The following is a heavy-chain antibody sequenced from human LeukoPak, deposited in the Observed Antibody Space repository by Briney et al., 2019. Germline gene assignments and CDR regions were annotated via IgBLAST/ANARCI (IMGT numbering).Heavy chain of an antibody. J-gene: IGHJ4*02. D-gene: IGHD3-10*01. CDR2: IYYSGST. Sequence: SETLSLTCTVSGGSISSSYYWGWIRQPPGKGLEWIGSIYYSGSTYYNPSLKSRVTISVDTSKNQFSLKLSSVTAADTAVYYCARDLYYYGSGSYRGFGYWGQGTLVTVSS. V-gene: IGHV4-39*07. CDR1: GGSISSSYY. CDR3: ARDLYYYGSGSYRGFGY.